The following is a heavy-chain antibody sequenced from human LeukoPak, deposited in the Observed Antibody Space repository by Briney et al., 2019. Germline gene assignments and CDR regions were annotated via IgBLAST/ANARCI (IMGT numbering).Heavy chain of an antibody. J-gene: IGHJ4*02. CDR3: AKDRLRTRLNCSGGSCYFDY. CDR1: GFTVSSNY. CDR2: IYSGGST. D-gene: IGHD2-15*01. Sequence: PGGSLRLSCAASGFTVSSNYMSWVRQAPGKGLEWVSVIYSGGSTYYADSVKGRFTISRHNSKNTLYLQMNSLRAEDTAVYYCAKDRLRTRLNCSGGSCYFDYWGQGTLVTVSS. V-gene: IGHV3-53*01.